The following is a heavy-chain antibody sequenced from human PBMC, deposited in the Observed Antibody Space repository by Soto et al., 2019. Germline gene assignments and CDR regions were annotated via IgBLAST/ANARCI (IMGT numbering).Heavy chain of an antibody. CDR3: ARDPNGILDFDF. CDR2: INDVGTTT. Sequence: PGGSLRLSCAASGFTFSNYAMNWVRQAPGKGLEWVSFINDVGTTTHYADSVRGRFTISRDNAHNSLLLQMNSLRDEDTAVYYCARDPNGILDFDFWGQGTQVTVSS. CDR1: GFTFSNYA. V-gene: IGHV3-48*02. D-gene: IGHD2-8*01. J-gene: IGHJ4*02.